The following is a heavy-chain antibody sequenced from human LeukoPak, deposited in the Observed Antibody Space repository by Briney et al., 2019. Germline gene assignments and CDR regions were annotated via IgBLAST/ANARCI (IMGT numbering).Heavy chain of an antibody. D-gene: IGHD3-10*01. CDR2: IIPILGIA. CDR1: GGTFSSYA. V-gene: IGHV1-69*04. Sequence: SVKVSCKASGGTFSSYAISWVRQAPGQGLEWMGRIIPILGIANYAQKFQGRVTITADKSTGTAYMELSSLRSEDTAVYYCARGYMVRGVIFDYWGQGTLVTVSS. J-gene: IGHJ4*02. CDR3: ARGYMVRGVIFDY.